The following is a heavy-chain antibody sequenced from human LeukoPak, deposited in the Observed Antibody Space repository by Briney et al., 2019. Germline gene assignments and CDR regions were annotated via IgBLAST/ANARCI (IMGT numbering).Heavy chain of an antibody. D-gene: IGHD4-17*01. CDR2: IYYSGGT. V-gene: IGHV4-39*01. J-gene: IGHJ4*02. CDR3: ASYGPGY. Sequence: PSETLSLTCTVSGGSISSSSYYWGWIRQPPGKGLEWIGSIYYSGGTYYNPSLKSRLTISVDTSKNQFSLKLSSVTAADTAVYYCASYGPGYWGQGTLVTVSS. CDR1: GGSISSSSYY.